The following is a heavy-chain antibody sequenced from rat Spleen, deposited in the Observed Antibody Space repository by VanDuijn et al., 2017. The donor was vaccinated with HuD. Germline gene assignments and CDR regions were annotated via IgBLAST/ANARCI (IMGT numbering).Heavy chain of an antibody. Sequence: EVQLVESGGGLVQPGRSLKLSCAASGFTFSNYGMHWIRQAPKKGLEWVASISYEGSSTYYGDSVKGRFTISRDNAKSTLYLQMNSLRSEDTATYYCARHPSYYDGSYYYWYFDFWGPGTMVTVSS. J-gene: IGHJ1*01. V-gene: IGHV5-22*01. CDR2: ISYEGSST. CDR1: GFTFSNYG. CDR3: ARHPSYYDGSYYYWYFDF. D-gene: IGHD1-12*02.